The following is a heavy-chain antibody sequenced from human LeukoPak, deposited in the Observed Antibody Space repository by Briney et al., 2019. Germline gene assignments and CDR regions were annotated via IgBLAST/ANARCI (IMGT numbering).Heavy chain of an antibody. D-gene: IGHD3-10*01. V-gene: IGHV4-39*07. CDR2: IYYSGST. CDR1: GGSISSSFY. CDR3: ARAGSGSHEFDY. Sequence: SETLSLTCIVSGGSISSSFYWGWLRQPPGKGLEWLASIYYSGSTYYNLSLKSRITISVDTSKNQFSLKLSSVTAADTAVYYCARAGSGSHEFDYWGQGTLVTVSS. J-gene: IGHJ4*02.